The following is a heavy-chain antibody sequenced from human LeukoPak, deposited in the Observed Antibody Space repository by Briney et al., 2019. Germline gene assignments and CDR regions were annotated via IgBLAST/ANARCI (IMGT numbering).Heavy chain of an antibody. V-gene: IGHV3-30*01. J-gene: IGHJ4*02. Sequence: PGRSLRLSCAASGFTFSSYAMHWVRQAPGKGLEWVAVISYDGSNKYYADSVKGRFTISRDNSKSTLYLQMNSLRAEDTAVYYCAREEYDSSGYYLDYWGQGILVTVSS. CDR1: GFTFSSYA. CDR3: AREEYDSSGYYLDY. D-gene: IGHD3-22*01. CDR2: ISYDGSNK.